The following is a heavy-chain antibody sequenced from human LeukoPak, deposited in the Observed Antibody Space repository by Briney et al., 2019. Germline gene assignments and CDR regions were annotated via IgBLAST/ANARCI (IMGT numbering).Heavy chain of an antibody. CDR3: AREGGYCSSTSCYFRGGRWFDP. J-gene: IGHJ5*02. Sequence: SETLSLTCTVSGGSISGSSYYWGWIRQPPGKGLEWIGSIYSSGSTHYNPSLKSRVTISVDTSKNQFSLKLSSVTAADTAVYYCAREGGYCSSTSCYFRGGRWFDPWGQGTLVTVSS. D-gene: IGHD2-2*01. V-gene: IGHV4-39*07. CDR1: GGSISGSSYY. CDR2: IYSSGST.